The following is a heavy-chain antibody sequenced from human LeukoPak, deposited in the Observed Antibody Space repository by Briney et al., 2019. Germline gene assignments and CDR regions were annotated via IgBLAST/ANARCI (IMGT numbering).Heavy chain of an antibody. Sequence: ASVKVSCKASGYTFTSYGISWVRQAPGQGLEWMGWISAYNGNTNYAQKLQGRVTMTTDTSTSTAYMELRSLRSDDTAVYYCAGEGLSSGWQNEDYYYGMDVWGQGTTVTVSS. CDR3: AGEGLSSGWQNEDYYYGMDV. D-gene: IGHD6-19*01. CDR1: GYTFTSYG. CDR2: ISAYNGNT. V-gene: IGHV1-18*01. J-gene: IGHJ6*02.